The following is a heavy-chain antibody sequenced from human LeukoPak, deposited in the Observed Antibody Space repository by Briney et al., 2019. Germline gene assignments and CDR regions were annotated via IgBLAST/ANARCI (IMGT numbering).Heavy chain of an antibody. CDR2: INHSGST. CDR1: GGSFSGYY. V-gene: IGHV4-34*01. D-gene: IGHD3-16*02. CDR3: ARRRGYYDYVWGSYRYPYYFDY. J-gene: IGHJ4*02. Sequence: SETLFLTCAVYGGSFSGYYWSWIRQPPGKGLEWIGEINHSGSTNYNPSLKSRVTISVDTSKNQFSLKLSSVTAADTAVYYCARRRGYYDYVWGSYRYPYYFDYWGQGTLVTVSS.